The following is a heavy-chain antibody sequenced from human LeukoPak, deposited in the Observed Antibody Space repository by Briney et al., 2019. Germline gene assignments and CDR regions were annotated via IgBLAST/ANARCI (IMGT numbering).Heavy chain of an antibody. V-gene: IGHV1-18*01. Sequence: ASVKVSCKASGYTFTSYGISWVRQAPGQGLEWMGWIGAYNGNTNYAQKLQGRVTMTTDTSTSTAYMELRSLRSDDTAVYYCARVGDSSGYYYGTPFDYWGQGTLVTVSS. D-gene: IGHD3-22*01. CDR3: ARVGDSSGYYYGTPFDY. J-gene: IGHJ4*02. CDR1: GYTFTSYG. CDR2: IGAYNGNT.